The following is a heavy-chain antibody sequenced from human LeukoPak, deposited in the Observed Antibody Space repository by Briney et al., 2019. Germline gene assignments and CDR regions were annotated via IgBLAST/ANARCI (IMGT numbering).Heavy chain of an antibody. V-gene: IGHV4-34*01. CDR1: GGSLSGYY. D-gene: IGHD3-22*01. Sequence: SETLSLTCAVYGGSLSGYYWSWVRQPPGKGLEWIGEINHSGSTNYNPSLKSRVTISVDTSKNQFSLKLTSVTAADTAVYYCANYDSSGFDYWGQGTLVTVSS. CDR3: ANYDSSGFDY. CDR2: INHSGST. J-gene: IGHJ4*02.